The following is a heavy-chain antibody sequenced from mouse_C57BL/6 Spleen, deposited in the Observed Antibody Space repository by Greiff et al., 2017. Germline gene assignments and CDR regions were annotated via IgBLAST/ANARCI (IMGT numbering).Heavy chain of an antibody. D-gene: IGHD2-1*01. Sequence: QVQLQHPGAELVRPGSSVKLSCKASGYTFTSYWMHWVKQRPIQGLEWIGNIDPSDSETHYNQKFKDKATLTVDKSSSTAYMQLSSLTSEDSAVYYCAGVYYGNSWFAYWGQGTLVTVSA. CDR1: GYTFTSYW. CDR3: AGVYYGNSWFAY. CDR2: IDPSDSET. J-gene: IGHJ3*01. V-gene: IGHV1-52*01.